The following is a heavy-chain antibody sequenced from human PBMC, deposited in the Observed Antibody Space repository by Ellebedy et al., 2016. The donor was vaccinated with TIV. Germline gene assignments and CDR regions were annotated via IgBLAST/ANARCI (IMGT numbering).Heavy chain of an antibody. CDR2: ISYDGSNK. D-gene: IGHD3-10*01. Sequence: GESLKISCAASGFTFSSDAMHWVRQAPGKGLEWVAVISYDGSNKYYADSVKGRFTISRDNSKNTLYLQMNSLRVEDTAVYYCARLWFGETAEYWGQGTLVTVSS. CDR1: GFTFSSDA. J-gene: IGHJ4*02. V-gene: IGHV3-30-3*01. CDR3: ARLWFGETAEY.